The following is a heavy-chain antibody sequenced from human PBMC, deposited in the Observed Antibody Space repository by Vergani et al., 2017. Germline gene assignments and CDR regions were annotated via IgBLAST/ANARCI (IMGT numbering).Heavy chain of an antibody. Sequence: EVQLEESGGGLVLPGRSLRLSCVASGFTSAGYAMHWVRQAPGKGLEWVSGISWNSNSIGYADSVKGRFTISRDNAKNSLYLQMNSLRAEDTALYYCANDVGTSSGGGWFDPWGQGTLVTVSS. D-gene: IGHD6-6*01. V-gene: IGHV3-9*02. CDR1: GFTSAGYA. J-gene: IGHJ5*02. CDR2: ISWNSNSI. CDR3: ANDVGTSSGGGWFDP.